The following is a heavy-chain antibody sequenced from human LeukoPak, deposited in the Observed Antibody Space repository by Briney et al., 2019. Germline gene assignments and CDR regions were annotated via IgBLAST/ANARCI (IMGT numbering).Heavy chain of an antibody. CDR1: GFTFSSYA. Sequence: GGSLRLSCAASGFTFSSYAMSWVRQAPGKGLEWVSRISWNSGSINYADSVKGRFTISRDNARNSLYLQMNSLRAEDTALYYCAKDNLNYGFDYWGQGTLVTVSS. D-gene: IGHD4-11*01. J-gene: IGHJ4*02. CDR2: ISWNSGSI. CDR3: AKDNLNYGFDY. V-gene: IGHV3-9*01.